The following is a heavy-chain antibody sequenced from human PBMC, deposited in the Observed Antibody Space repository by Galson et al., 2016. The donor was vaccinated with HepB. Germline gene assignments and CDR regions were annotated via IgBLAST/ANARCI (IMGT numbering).Heavy chain of an antibody. CDR3: ARQLAGLRWYYFDY. J-gene: IGHJ4*02. D-gene: IGHD4-23*01. V-gene: IGHV4-39*01. Sequence: ETLSLTCTVSGASISSSGYYWGWICQPPGKGLEWIGSFYYSGNTYYNPSLKSRVTISVDTSRNQFSLKVNSVTAADTAVYYCARQLAGLRWYYFDYWGQGTLVTVSS. CDR2: FYYSGNT. CDR1: GASISSSGYY.